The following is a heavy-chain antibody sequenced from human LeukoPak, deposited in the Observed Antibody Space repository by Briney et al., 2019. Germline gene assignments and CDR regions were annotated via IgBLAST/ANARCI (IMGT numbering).Heavy chain of an antibody. J-gene: IGHJ3*02. CDR2: IKQDGSEK. D-gene: IGHD1-26*01. V-gene: IGHV3-7*01. CDR1: GFTFSSYW. CDR3: ARILSGSGSYGAFDI. Sequence: GGSLRLSCAASGFTFSSYWMSWVRQAPGKGLEWVANIKQDGSEKYYVDSVKGRFTISRDDAKNSLYLQMNSLRDEDTAVYYCARILSGSGSYGAFDIWGQGTMVTVSS.